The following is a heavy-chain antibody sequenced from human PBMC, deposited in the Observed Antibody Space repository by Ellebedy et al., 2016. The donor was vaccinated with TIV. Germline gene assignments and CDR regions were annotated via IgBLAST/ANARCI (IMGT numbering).Heavy chain of an antibody. J-gene: IGHJ5*02. CDR2: LYPDAKT. Sequence: GESLKISCEASGIIVSDYFMNWVRQAPGKGLEWVSVLYPDAKTNYTDSVNGRFIVSRDSSENTLYLQMNSLTAEDTAVYYCARDPGGGGNFGDNWFDPWGQGTLVTVSS. CDR1: GIIVSDYF. D-gene: IGHD1-1*01. V-gene: IGHV3-66*01. CDR3: ARDPGGGGNFGDNWFDP.